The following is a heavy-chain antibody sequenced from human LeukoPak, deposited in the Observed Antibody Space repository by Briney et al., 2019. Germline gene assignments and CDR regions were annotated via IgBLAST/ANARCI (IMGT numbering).Heavy chain of an antibody. D-gene: IGHD3-10*01. J-gene: IGHJ4*02. Sequence: ASVKVSCKASGSTFTGYYMHWVRQAPGQGLEWMGWINPNSGGTNYAQKFQGRVTMTSDTFISTAYMELSSLRSDDTAVYYCARPDYINYGSGTYCLSYWGQGTLVTVSS. V-gene: IGHV1-2*02. CDR2: INPNSGGT. CDR1: GSTFTGYY. CDR3: ARPDYINYGSGTYCLSY.